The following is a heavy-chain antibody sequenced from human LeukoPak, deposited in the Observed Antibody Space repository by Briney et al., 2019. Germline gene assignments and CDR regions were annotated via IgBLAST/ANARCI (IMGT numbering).Heavy chain of an antibody. CDR3: AKDTRYSSSSSDY. Sequence: PGGSLRLSCAASGFTFSSYAMSWVRQAPGEGLEWVSAISGSGGSTYYADSVKGRFTISRDNSKNTLYLQMNSLRAEDTAVYYCAKDTRYSSSSSDYWGQGTLVTVSS. J-gene: IGHJ4*02. D-gene: IGHD6-6*01. CDR1: GFTFSSYA. CDR2: ISGSGGST. V-gene: IGHV3-23*01.